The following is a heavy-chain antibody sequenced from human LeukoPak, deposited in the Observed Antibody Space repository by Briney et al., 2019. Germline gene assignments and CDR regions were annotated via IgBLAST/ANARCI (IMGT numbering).Heavy chain of an antibody. D-gene: IGHD1-26*01. CDR1: GFTFSSYW. J-gene: IGHJ4*02. CDR2: MNSDGSST. V-gene: IGHV3-74*01. CDR3: ARAYSGSYYAESLDY. Sequence: PGGSLRLSCAASGFTFSSYWMHWVRQAPGKGLVWVSRMNSDGSSTSYADSVKGRFTISRDNAKNTLYLQMNSLRAEDTAVYYCARAYSGSYYAESLDYWGQGTLVTVSS.